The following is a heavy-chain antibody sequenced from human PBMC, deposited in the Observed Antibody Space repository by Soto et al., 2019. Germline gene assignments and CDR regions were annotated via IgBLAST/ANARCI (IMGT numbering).Heavy chain of an antibody. CDR2: IYHSGST. D-gene: IGHD3-10*01. Sequence: PSETLSLTCAVSGGSISSGGYSWSWIRQPPGKGLEWIGYIYHSGSTYYNPSLKSRVTISVDRSKNQFSLKLSSVTAADTAVYYCATRVTMVRGVIAMGAFDIWGQGTMVTV. CDR3: ATRVTMVRGVIAMGAFDI. CDR1: GGSISSGGYS. J-gene: IGHJ3*02. V-gene: IGHV4-30-2*01.